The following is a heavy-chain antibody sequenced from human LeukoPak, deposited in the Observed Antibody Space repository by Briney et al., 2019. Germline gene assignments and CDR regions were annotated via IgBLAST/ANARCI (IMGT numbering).Heavy chain of an antibody. Sequence: SETLSLTCTVSGGSISSYYWSWIRQPPGKGLECIGYIYYSGSTNYNPSLKSRVTISVDTSKNQFSLKLSSVTAADTAVYYCARVYSNYVGWFDPWGQGTLVTVSS. CDR2: IYYSGST. D-gene: IGHD4-11*01. CDR3: ARVYSNYVGWFDP. CDR1: GGSISSYY. J-gene: IGHJ5*02. V-gene: IGHV4-59*01.